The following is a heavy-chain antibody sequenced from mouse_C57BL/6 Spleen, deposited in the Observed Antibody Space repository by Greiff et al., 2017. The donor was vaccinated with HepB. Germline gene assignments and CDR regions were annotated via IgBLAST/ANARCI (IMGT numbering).Heavy chain of an antibody. CDR3: ARGKYDYGWYFDV. Sequence: VQLQQSGPELVKPGASVKIPCKASGYTFTDYNMDWVKQSHGKSLEWIGDINPNNGGTIYNQKFKGKATLTVDKSSSTAYMELRSLTSEDTAVYYCARGKYDYGWYFDVWGTGTTVTVSS. V-gene: IGHV1-18*01. CDR1: GYTFTDYN. D-gene: IGHD2-4*01. J-gene: IGHJ1*03. CDR2: INPNNGGT.